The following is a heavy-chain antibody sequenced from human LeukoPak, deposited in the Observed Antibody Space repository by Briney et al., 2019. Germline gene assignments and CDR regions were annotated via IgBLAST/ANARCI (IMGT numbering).Heavy chain of an antibody. CDR3: ARGRIIAARPVVY. CDR2: IYYSGST. V-gene: IGHV4-59*01. CDR1: GGSISSYY. J-gene: IGHJ4*02. D-gene: IGHD6-6*01. Sequence: KPSETLSLTCTVSGGSISSYYWSWIRQPPGKGLEWIGYIYYSGSTNYNPSLKSRVTISLDTPKKQFSLKLNSVTAADTAVYYCARGRIIAARPVVYWGQGTLVTVSS.